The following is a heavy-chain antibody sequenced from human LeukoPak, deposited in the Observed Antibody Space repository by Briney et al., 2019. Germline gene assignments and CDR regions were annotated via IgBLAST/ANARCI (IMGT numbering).Heavy chain of an antibody. Sequence: PGGSLRLSCAASGFTFNNYGVYWVRQAPGKGLEWVAFIRYDSSHEYYADSVKGRFTISRDNSKNTVYLQMNSLRGEDTAVYYCAKERVTTIFGVIINAFDVWGQGTMVTVSS. D-gene: IGHD3-3*01. CDR1: GFTFNNYG. CDR3: AKERVTTIFGVIINAFDV. J-gene: IGHJ3*01. CDR2: IRYDSSHE. V-gene: IGHV3-30*02.